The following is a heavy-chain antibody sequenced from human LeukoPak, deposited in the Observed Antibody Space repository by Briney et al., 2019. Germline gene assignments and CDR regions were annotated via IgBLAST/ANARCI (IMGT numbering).Heavy chain of an antibody. CDR1: GYTFTSYY. D-gene: IGHD3-10*01. V-gene: IGHV1-46*01. J-gene: IGHJ4*02. CDR3: ARIYASGRHYYSDY. CDR2: INPSGGST. Sequence: ASVKVSCKASGYTFTSYYMHWVRQAPGQGLEWMGIINPSGGSTSYAQKFRGRVTMTRDTSTSTFYMELSSLRSEDAAVYYCARIYASGRHYYSDYWGQGTLVTVSS.